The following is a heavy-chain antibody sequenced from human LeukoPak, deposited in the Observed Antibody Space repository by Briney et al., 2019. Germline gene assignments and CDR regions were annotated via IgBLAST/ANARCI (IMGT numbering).Heavy chain of an antibody. CDR3: ARDAPYCSGGSCYSWTYYYYYMDV. J-gene: IGHJ6*03. Sequence: SETLSLTCAVYGGSFSGYYWSWIRQPPGKGLEWIGEINHSGSTNYNPSLKSRVTISVDTSKNQFSLKLSSVTAADTAVYYCARDAPYCSGGSCYSWTYYYYYMDVWGKGTTVTISS. V-gene: IGHV4-34*01. D-gene: IGHD2-15*01. CDR1: GGSFSGYY. CDR2: INHSGST.